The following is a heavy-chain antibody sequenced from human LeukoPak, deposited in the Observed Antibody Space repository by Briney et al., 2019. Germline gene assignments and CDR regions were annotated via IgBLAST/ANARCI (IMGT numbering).Heavy chain of an antibody. CDR1: GYTFTGYY. D-gene: IGHD1-26*01. CDR2: INPNSGGT. Sequence: ASVKVSCKASGYTFTGYYMHWVRQAPRQGREWMGWINPNSGGTNYAQKIQGRVNMTRDTSISTAYMELSRLRSDDTAVYYCARGSAYSGSYYYYYYMDVWGKGTTVTVSS. CDR3: ARGSAYSGSYYYYYYMDV. J-gene: IGHJ6*03. V-gene: IGHV1-2*02.